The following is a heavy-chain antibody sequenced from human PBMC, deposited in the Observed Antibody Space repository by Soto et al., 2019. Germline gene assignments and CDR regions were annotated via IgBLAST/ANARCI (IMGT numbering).Heavy chain of an antibody. CDR2: ISGSGGST. CDR1: GFTFSSYA. CDR3: AKDQVILWFEGPFSMDV. D-gene: IGHD3-10*01. Sequence: GGSLRLSCAASGFTFSSYAMSWVRQAPGKGLEWVSAISGSGGSTYYADSVKGRFTISRDNSKNTLYLQMNSLRAEDTAVYYCAKDQVILWFEGPFSMDVWGQGTTVTVSS. V-gene: IGHV3-23*01. J-gene: IGHJ6*02.